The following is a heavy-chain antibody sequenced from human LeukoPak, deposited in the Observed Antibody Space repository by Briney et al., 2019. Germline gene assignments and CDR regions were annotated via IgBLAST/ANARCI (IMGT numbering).Heavy chain of an antibody. CDR3: ARDILGRSNGGSNYFGMEV. CDR2: INLYSGGA. CDR1: GYTFTDYY. D-gene: IGHD2-15*01. J-gene: IGHJ6*02. V-gene: IGHV1-2*04. Sequence: GASAKVSCKASGYTFTDYYMHWVRQAPGQGLEWMGCINLYSGGAHYAQKFQDWLSMTRDTSINTAYMELSSLRSDDTAVYYCARDILGRSNGGSNYFGMEVWGQGTTVTVSS.